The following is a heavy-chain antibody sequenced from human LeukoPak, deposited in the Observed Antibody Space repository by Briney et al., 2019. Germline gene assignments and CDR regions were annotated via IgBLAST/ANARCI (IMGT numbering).Heavy chain of an antibody. CDR2: INPNSGDT. CDR1: GYTFTGYY. J-gene: IGHJ4*02. CDR3: ATQRGSYLWGTDFDY. Sequence: ASVKVSCKASGYTFTGYYMHWVRQAPGQGLEWMGWINPNSGDTKFAREFQGRVTTTRDTSISTAYMGLSRLRSDDTAVYYCATQRGSYLWGTDFDYWGQGTLVTVSS. D-gene: IGHD3-16*01. V-gene: IGHV1-2*02.